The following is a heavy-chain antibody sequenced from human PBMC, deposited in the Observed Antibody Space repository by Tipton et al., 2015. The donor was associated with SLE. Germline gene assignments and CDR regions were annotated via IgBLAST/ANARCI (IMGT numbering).Heavy chain of an antibody. CDR3: ARDGSGSYYAY. CDR1: GFTFENYW. V-gene: IGHV3-7*01. D-gene: IGHD1-26*01. J-gene: IGHJ4*02. Sequence: SLRLSCAASGFTFENYWMSWVRQAPGRGPEWVANIKQDGSEIHYVDSVKDRFTISRDNAKNSLYLQMNSLRAEDTAVYYCARDGSGSYYAYWGQGALVTVSS. CDR2: IKQDGSEI.